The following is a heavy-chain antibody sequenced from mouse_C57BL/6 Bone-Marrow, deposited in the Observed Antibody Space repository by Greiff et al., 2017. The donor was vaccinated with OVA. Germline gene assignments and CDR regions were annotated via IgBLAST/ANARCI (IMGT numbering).Heavy chain of an antibody. D-gene: IGHD1-1*01. CDR1: GYAFTNYL. J-gene: IGHJ3*01. Sequence: VQLQQSGAELVRPGTSVKVSCKASGYAFTNYLIEWVKQRPGQGLEWIGVINPGSGGTNYNEKFKGKATLTADKSSSTAYMQLSSLTSEDSAVYFCAREGDYYYGSSPPWFAYWGQGTLVTVSA. CDR2: INPGSGGT. CDR3: AREGDYYYGSSPPWFAY. V-gene: IGHV1-54*01.